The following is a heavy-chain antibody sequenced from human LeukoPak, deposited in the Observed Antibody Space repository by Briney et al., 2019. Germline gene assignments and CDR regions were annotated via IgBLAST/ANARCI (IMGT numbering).Heavy chain of an antibody. Sequence: GGSLRLSCAASGFTIDDYSMYWVRQAPGKGLELVSVSRWDGGSTYYADSVKGRFTISRDNSKNTLYLQVNSLRADDTAGYYCAKDDPNDYKPWIYWGQGTLVIVSS. J-gene: IGHJ4*02. CDR1: GFTIDDYS. CDR3: AKDDPNDYKPWIY. V-gene: IGHV3-43*01. CDR2: SRWDGGST. D-gene: IGHD4-11*01.